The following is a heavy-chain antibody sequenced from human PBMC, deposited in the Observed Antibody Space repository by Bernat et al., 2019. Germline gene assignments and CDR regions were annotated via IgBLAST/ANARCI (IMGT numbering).Heavy chain of an antibody. J-gene: IGHJ4*02. V-gene: IGHV1-18*01. CDR3: ARRQYYDSSGYYYVGFDY. CDR2: ISAYNGNT. CDR1: GYTFTSYG. D-gene: IGHD3-22*01. Sequence: QVQLVQSGAEVKKPGASVKVSCKASGYTFTSYGISWVRQAPGQGLEWMGWISAYNGNTNYAQKLQGRVTMTKDTSTSTAYMELRSLRSDDTAVYYCARRQYYDSSGYYYVGFDYWGQGTLVTVSS.